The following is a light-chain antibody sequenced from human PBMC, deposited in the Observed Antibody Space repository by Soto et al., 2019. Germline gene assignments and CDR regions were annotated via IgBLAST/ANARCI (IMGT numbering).Light chain of an antibody. CDR3: QQSYSTPLT. Sequence: DIQMTQSPSSLSASVGDRVTITCRASQSFSSYLNWNQQKPGKAPKLLMYAASSFQRGVATRVNGSGSGTDFTLTISSLQPEDFATYYCQQSYSTPLTFGGGTKVDIK. J-gene: IGKJ4*01. CDR1: QSFSSY. CDR2: AAS. V-gene: IGKV1-39*01.